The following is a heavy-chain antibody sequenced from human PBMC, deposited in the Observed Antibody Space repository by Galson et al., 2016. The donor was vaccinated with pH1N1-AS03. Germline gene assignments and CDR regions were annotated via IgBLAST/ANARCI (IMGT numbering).Heavy chain of an antibody. CDR3: ARRSYSSSWMGAFEI. Sequence: QSGAEVKKPGESLKTSCKGSGYYFSSYWVGWVRQKPGKGLGCMGIIYPGDSDTRYSPSFQAHVTISADKSINTAYLQWSSLTASDTAMYYCARRSYSSSWMGAFEIWGLGTMVTVSS. J-gene: IGHJ3*02. V-gene: IGHV5-51*03. CDR2: IYPGDSDT. D-gene: IGHD6-13*01. CDR1: GYYFSSYW.